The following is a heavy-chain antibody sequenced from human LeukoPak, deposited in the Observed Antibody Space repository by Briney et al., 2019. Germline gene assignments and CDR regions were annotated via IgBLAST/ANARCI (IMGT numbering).Heavy chain of an antibody. CDR2: IHTSGTT. V-gene: IGHV4-4*07. CDR1: GGSVSTHY. J-gene: IGHJ4*02. CDR3: AGDGDGCSYPDY. D-gene: IGHD2-15*01. Sequence: SETMSLTCSVSGGSVSTHYWSWIRQTAGKGLEWIGRIHTSGTTNYNPSLKSRVTLSLDTSNNQLSLTVTSVTAADTAVYFCAGDGDGCSYPDYWGQGTLVTVSS.